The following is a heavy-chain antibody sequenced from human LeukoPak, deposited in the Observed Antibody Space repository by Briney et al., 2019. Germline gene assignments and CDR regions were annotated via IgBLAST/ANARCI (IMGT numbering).Heavy chain of an antibody. D-gene: IGHD1-1*01. J-gene: IGHJ4*02. Sequence: GGSLRLSCAASGFTFSSYSMNWVRQAPGKGLEWLSYISSSSETIYYADSVKGRFTISRDNAKNSLYLQMNSLRAEDTAVYYCARGVPTGIDYFDYWGQGTLVTVSS. CDR2: ISSSSETI. CDR1: GFTFSSYS. V-gene: IGHV3-48*04. CDR3: ARGVPTGIDYFDY.